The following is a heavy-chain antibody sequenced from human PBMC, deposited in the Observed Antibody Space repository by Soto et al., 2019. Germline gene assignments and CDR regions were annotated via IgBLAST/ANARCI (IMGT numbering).Heavy chain of an antibody. D-gene: IGHD2-2*01. Sequence: PGGSLRLSCAASGFTFSSYAMSWIRQAPGKGLEWVSGMSGSGGSTYYADSVKGRFTISRDNSKNTLYLQMNSLRAEDTAVYYCAKEYTSSAPRGRFDPWGQGXLVTVYS. V-gene: IGHV3-23*01. CDR1: GFTFSSYA. J-gene: IGHJ5*02. CDR3: AKEYTSSAPRGRFDP. CDR2: MSGSGGST.